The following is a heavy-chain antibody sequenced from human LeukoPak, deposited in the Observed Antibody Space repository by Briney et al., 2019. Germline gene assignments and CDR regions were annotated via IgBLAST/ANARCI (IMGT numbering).Heavy chain of an antibody. CDR1: GGTFSSYA. CDR3: ARDDYDQDYYYYMDV. Sequence: SVKVSCKASGGTFSSYAISWVRQAPGQGLEWMGGIIPIFGTANYAQRFQGRVTITADESTSTAYMELSSLRSEDTAVYYCARDDYDQDYYYYMDVWGKGTTVTVSS. CDR2: IIPIFGTA. V-gene: IGHV1-69*13. J-gene: IGHJ6*03. D-gene: IGHD4-17*01.